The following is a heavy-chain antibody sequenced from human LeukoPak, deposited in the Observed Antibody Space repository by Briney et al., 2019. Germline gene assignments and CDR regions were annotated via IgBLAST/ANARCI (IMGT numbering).Heavy chain of an antibody. J-gene: IGHJ4*02. V-gene: IGHV4-34*01. CDR2: INHSGST. CDR3: GSRGY. Sequence: SETLSLTCAVYGGSFSGYYWSWIRQPPGKGLEWIGEINHSGSTNYNPSLKSRVTISVDTSKNQCSLELGSVAAADTAVYCCGSRGYWGQGTLVTVSS. CDR1: GGSFSGYY.